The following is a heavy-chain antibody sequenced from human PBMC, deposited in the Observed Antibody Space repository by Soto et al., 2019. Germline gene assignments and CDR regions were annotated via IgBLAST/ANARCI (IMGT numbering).Heavy chain of an antibody. Sequence: GESLKISCKGSGYSFSSYWIGWVRQMPGKGLEWMGIIYPGDSDTRYSPSFQGQATISADKSINTAYLQWSSLKASDTAMYYCARHGSIGARQNWFDPWGQGTLVTVSS. D-gene: IGHD6-6*01. CDR1: GYSFSSYW. CDR3: ARHGSIGARQNWFDP. J-gene: IGHJ5*02. V-gene: IGHV5-51*01. CDR2: IYPGDSDT.